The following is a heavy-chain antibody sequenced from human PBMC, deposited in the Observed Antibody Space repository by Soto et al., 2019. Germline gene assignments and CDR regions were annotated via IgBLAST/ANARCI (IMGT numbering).Heavy chain of an antibody. CDR3: TSWSSGYSPDY. V-gene: IGHV1-69*12. J-gene: IGHJ4*02. CDR1: GGTFSSYA. CDR2: IIPIIGTA. Sequence: QVQLVQSGAEVKKPGSSVKVSCKASGGTFSSYAISWVRQAPGQGLEWMGGIIPIIGTANYAQKFQGRVTTNAAETTSTAYMELRSLRSADTAVYSCTSWSSGYSPDYWGQGTLVTVSS. D-gene: IGHD3-22*01.